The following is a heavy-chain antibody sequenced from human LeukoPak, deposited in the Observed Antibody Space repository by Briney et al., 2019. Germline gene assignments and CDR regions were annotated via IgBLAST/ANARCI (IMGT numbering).Heavy chain of an antibody. V-gene: IGHV3-66*02. CDR2: IYSGGST. CDR1: GFTVSSNY. D-gene: IGHD1-26*01. CDR3: ASGQWELSSDY. J-gene: IGHJ4*02. Sequence: PGGSLRLSCAASGFTVSSNYMSWVRQAPGKGLEWVSVIYSGGSTYYADSVKGRFTISRDNSKNTLFLQMNSLRADDTAVYYCASGQWELSSDYWGQGTLVTVSS.